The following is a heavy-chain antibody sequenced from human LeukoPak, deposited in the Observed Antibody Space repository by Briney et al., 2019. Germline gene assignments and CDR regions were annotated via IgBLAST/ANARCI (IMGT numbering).Heavy chain of an antibody. D-gene: IGHD4-17*01. CDR3: TRVPYGDYWSSDY. CDR2: IKQDGIEK. V-gene: IGHV3-7*01. CDR1: GFTFNNYW. Sequence: QTGGSLRLSCAASGFTFNNYWMSWVRQAPGKGLEWVANIKQDGIEKYYVDSVKGRFTISRDNAKNSLLLQMNSLRAEDTAIYYCTRVPYGDYWSSDYWGQGTLVTVSS. J-gene: IGHJ4*02.